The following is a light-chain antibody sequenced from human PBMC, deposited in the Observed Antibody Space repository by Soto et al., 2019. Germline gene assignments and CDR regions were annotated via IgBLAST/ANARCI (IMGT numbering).Light chain of an antibody. Sequence: QSVLTQPPSVSGAPGQRVTISCTGSSSNIGAGYDVHWYQQFPGTAPKLLIYGNSNRPSGVPDRFSGSKSGTSASLAITGLLAEDEADYYCQSYDSSLSGVVFGGGTKLTVL. CDR2: GNS. CDR1: SSNIGAGYD. V-gene: IGLV1-40*01. CDR3: QSYDSSLSGVV. J-gene: IGLJ2*01.